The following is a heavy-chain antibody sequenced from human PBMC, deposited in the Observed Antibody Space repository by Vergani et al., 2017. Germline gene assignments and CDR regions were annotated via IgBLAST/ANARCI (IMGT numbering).Heavy chain of an antibody. CDR1: GVSISGGGNY. J-gene: IGHJ6*03. V-gene: IGHV4-31*03. D-gene: IGHD3-3*01. Sequence: QVRLQESGPGLLKPSQTLSLTCTVSGVSISGGGNYWNWIRQRPGKGLEWIGYIHNSGSTYYTPTLERRLTLSLDTSKNQFSLKLSSVTDADTAVYYFATDRQKNDFYFNLDVGGKGTSLTVS. CDR2: IHNSGST. CDR3: ATDRQKNDFYFNLDV.